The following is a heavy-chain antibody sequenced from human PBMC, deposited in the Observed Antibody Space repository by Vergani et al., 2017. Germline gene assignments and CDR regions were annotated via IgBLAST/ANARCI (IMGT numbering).Heavy chain of an antibody. CDR1: GFTVSSNY. CDR3: AKDRGGGHAPGGEFDY. CDR2: ISGSGGST. J-gene: IGHJ4*02. D-gene: IGHD5-12*01. Sequence: EVQLVETGGGLIQPGGPLRLSCAASGFTVSSNYMSWVRQAPGKGLEWVSAISGSGGSTYYADSVKGRFTISRDNSKNTLYLQMNSLRAEDTAVYYCAKDRGGGHAPGGEFDYWGQGTLVTVSS. V-gene: IGHV3-23*04.